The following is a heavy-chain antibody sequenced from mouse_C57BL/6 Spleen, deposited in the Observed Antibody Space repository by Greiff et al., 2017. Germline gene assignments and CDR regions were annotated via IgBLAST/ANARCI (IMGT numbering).Heavy chain of an antibody. CDR1: GFTFSSYA. D-gene: IGHD3-2*02. V-gene: IGHV5-4*03. Sequence: EVKLVESGGGLVKPGGSLKLSCAASGFTFSSYAMSWVRQTPEKRLEWVATISDGGSYTYYPDNVKGRSTISRDNAKNNLYLQMSHLTSEDAAMYYCAGGAQATWAYWGQGTLVTVSA. CDR3: AGGAQATWAY. J-gene: IGHJ3*01. CDR2: ISDGGSYT.